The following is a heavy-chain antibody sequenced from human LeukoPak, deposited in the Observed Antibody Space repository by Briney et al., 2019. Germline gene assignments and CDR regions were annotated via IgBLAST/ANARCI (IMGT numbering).Heavy chain of an antibody. D-gene: IGHD5-12*01. Sequence: GASVKVSCEASGYTLTSYGISWVRQAPGQGLEWMGWISAYNGNTNYAQKLQGRVTMTTDTSTSTAYMELRSLRSDDTAVYYCARASVRFGNIVATTYYYYGMDVWGQGTTVTVSS. CDR1: GYTLTSYG. J-gene: IGHJ6*02. CDR3: ARASVRFGNIVATTYYYYGMDV. V-gene: IGHV1-18*01. CDR2: ISAYNGNT.